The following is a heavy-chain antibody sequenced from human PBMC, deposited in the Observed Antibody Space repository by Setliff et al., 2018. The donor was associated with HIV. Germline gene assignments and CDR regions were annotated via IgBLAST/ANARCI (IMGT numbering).Heavy chain of an antibody. J-gene: IGHJ3*02. V-gene: IGHV4-39*01. Sequence: PSETLSLTCNVSDGSISSSSYYWAWIRQPPGKGLEWIGTIYYSGNTYYRPSLKSRVTVSIDTSKNQFSLRLNSVTAADTAVYYCARRSGYTRGWDIFGLVAGSFDIWGQGTMVTVSS. CDR3: ARRSGYTRGWDIFGLVAGSFDI. CDR2: IYYSGNT. D-gene: IGHD3-3*01. CDR1: DGSISSSSYY.